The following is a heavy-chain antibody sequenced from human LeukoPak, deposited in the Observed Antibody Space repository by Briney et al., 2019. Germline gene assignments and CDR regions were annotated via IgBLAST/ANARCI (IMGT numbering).Heavy chain of an antibody. CDR3: ARAFDYGDYEGAFDI. D-gene: IGHD4-17*01. CDR1: GFTFSNYW. Sequence: GGSLRLSCAASGFTFSNYWMNWVRQAPGKGLEWVANIKEDGSQKYYVDSVKGRFTISRDNAKNSLYLQMNSLRAEDTAVYYCARAFDYGDYEGAFDIWGQGTMVTVSS. J-gene: IGHJ3*02. V-gene: IGHV3-7*01. CDR2: IKEDGSQK.